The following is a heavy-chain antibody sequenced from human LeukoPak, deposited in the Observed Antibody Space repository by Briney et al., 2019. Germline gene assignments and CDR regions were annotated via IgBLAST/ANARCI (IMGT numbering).Heavy chain of an antibody. J-gene: IGHJ3*02. CDR1: GFTFSTYF. V-gene: IGHV3-30-3*01. CDR2: IASDGSHT. CDR3: ARERQDTIVHSGAFDI. D-gene: IGHD3-10*01. Sequence: PGGSLRLSCAASGFTFSTYFMHWVRQAPGKGLEWVAVIASDGSHTFYVESVKGRFTISRDNSMNTLYLQMNSLRAEDTAVYFCARERQDTIVHSGAFDIWGQGTMVTVSS.